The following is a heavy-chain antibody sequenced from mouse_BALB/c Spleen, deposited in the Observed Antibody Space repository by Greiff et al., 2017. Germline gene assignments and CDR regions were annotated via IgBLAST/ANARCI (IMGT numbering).Heavy chain of an antibody. V-gene: IGHV1-81*01. CDR1: GYTFTDYV. CDR2: IYPGSGST. D-gene: IGHD1-1*01. Sequence: QVQLQQSGPELVKPGASVKMSCKASGYTFTDYVISWVKQRTGQGLEWIGEIYPGSGSTYYNEKFKGKATLTADKSSNTAYMQLSSLTSEDSAVYFCAKGTTVGVPAYWGQGTLVTVSA. CDR3: AKGTTVGVPAY. J-gene: IGHJ3*01.